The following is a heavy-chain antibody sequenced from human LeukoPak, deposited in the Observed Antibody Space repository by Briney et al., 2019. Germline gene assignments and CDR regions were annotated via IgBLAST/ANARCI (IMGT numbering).Heavy chain of an antibody. D-gene: IGHD3-3*01. J-gene: IGHJ4*02. Sequence: SETLSLTCTVSGGSISTYYWSWIRQPPGKGLEWIGYIYYSGSINYNPSLKSRVTISVDTSKNQFSLKLSSVTAADTAVYYCARDSLDDLTTGDYWGQGTLVTVSS. CDR2: IYYSGSI. V-gene: IGHV4-59*01. CDR1: GGSISTYY. CDR3: ARDSLDDLTTGDY.